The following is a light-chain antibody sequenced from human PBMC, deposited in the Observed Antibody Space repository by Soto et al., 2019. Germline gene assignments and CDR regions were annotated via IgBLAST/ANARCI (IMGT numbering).Light chain of an antibody. V-gene: IGKV1-17*03. CDR3: LQHNSYAWT. CDR2: ATS. Sequence: DIQMTQSPSAMSASVGDRVTITCRASQGISNYLAWFPQKPWKVPKRLIYATSSLQSGVPLRFSGSGSGTEFTLTISSRQPEDFATYYCLQHNSYAWTFGQGTKVDIK. CDR1: QGISNY. J-gene: IGKJ1*01.